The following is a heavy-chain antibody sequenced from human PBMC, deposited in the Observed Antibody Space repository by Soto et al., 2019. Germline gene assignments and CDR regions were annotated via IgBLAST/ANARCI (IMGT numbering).Heavy chain of an antibody. V-gene: IGHV4-39*01. CDR1: GGSISSSSYY. D-gene: IGHD6-19*01. CDR2: IYYSGST. Sequence: PSETLSLTCTVSGGSISSSSYYWGWIRQPPGKGLEWIGSIYYSGSTYYNPSLKSRVTISVDTSKNQFSLKLSSVTAADTAVYYCARPAVAGRDLVDYWGQGPLVTVSS. CDR3: ARPAVAGRDLVDY. J-gene: IGHJ4*02.